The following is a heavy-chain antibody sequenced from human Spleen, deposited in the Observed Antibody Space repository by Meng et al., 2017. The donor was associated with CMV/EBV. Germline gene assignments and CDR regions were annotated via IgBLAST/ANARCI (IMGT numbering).Heavy chain of an antibody. Sequence: GESLKISCAASGFTFSSYSMNWVRQAPGKGLDWVSSISSSSSYIYYADSVKGRFTISRDNAKNPLYLQMNSLRAEDTAVYYCARGFPAAMGFDYWGQGTLVTVSS. V-gene: IGHV3-21*01. J-gene: IGHJ4*02. D-gene: IGHD2-2*01. CDR2: ISSSSSYI. CDR3: ARGFPAAMGFDY. CDR1: GFTFSSYS.